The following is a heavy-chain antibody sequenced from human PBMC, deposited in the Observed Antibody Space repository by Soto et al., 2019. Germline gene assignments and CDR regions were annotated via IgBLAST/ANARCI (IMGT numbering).Heavy chain of an antibody. CDR2: ISNDGGTQ. V-gene: IGHV3-30*03. Sequence: PGGSLRLSXAASTLTVSLYGIQWVRQAPGKGLDWVAFISNDGGTQYYADSVKGRFSISRDNSMNTVDLHMNSLRAEDTAIYYCARDIWSGNYKWFDSWGQGTLVTVYS. CDR3: ARDIWSGNYKWFDS. J-gene: IGHJ5*01. D-gene: IGHD3-3*01. CDR1: TLTVSLYG.